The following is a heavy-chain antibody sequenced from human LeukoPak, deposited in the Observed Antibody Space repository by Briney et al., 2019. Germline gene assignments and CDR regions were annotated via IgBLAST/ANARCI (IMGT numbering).Heavy chain of an antibody. CDR1: GFYFYTYG. CDR2: ISKDGADK. D-gene: IGHD3-22*01. CDR3: AKNDISGYYADF. V-gene: IGHV3-30*18. J-gene: IGHJ4*02. Sequence: PGGSLRLSCAASGFYFYTYGMHWVRQAPGEGLEWVTAISKDGADKYYADSVKGRFTISRDNPKNTVYLQMNSLRPEDTAVYYCAKNDISGYYADFWGQGTLVIVSS.